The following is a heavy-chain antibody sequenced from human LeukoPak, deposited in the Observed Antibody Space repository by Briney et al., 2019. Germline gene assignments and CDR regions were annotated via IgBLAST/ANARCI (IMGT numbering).Heavy chain of an antibody. CDR3: ARGRQLWLRGYFDY. V-gene: IGHV4-34*01. J-gene: IGHJ4*02. CDR1: GGSFSCYY. D-gene: IGHD5-18*01. Sequence: SETLSLTCAVYGGSFSCYYWSWIRQPPGKGLEWIGEINHSGSTNYNPSLKSRVTISVDTSKNQFSLKLSSVTAADTAVYYCARGRQLWLRGYFDYWGQGTLVTVSS. CDR2: INHSGST.